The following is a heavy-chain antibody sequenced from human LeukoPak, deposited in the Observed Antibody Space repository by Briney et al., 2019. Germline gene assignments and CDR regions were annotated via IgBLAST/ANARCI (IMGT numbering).Heavy chain of an antibody. CDR2: IWYDGSSK. CDR3: ARSQSSSLIDY. CDR1: GFSFSAYG. J-gene: IGHJ4*02. Sequence: GGSLRLSCAASGFSFSAYGVHWVRQAPGKGLEWVAVIWYDGSSKDYADSVKGRFTLSRDNSKNTLYLQMNGLTVEDTAVYYCARSQSSSLIDYWGQGTLVTVSS. D-gene: IGHD6-13*01. V-gene: IGHV3-33*01.